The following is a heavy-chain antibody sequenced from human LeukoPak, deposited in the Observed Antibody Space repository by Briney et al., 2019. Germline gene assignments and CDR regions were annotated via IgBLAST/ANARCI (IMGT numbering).Heavy chain of an antibody. CDR1: GFTFSNFA. D-gene: IGHD1-26*01. Sequence: PGGSLRLSSAASGFTFSNFAMRWVRQAPGKGLEWVSTIRGSGGYTYYADSVKGRFATSRDNSKATLYLQMNSLRAEDTAIYYCAKDTSGIYDDWGQGTLVTVSS. J-gene: IGHJ4*02. CDR2: IRGSGGYT. V-gene: IGHV3-23*01. CDR3: AKDTSGIYDD.